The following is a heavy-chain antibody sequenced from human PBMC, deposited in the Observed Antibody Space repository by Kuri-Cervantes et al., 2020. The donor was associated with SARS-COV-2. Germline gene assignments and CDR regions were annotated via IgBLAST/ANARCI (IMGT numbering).Heavy chain of an antibody. CDR2: IYYSGST. Sequence: ESLKISCPVSGGSISSYYWSWIRQPPGKGLEWIGYIYYSGSTNYNPSLKSRVTISVDTSKNQFSLKLSSVTAADTAVYYCARRYCSSTSCYTDYGMDVWGQGTTVTVSS. D-gene: IGHD2-2*02. CDR3: ARRYCSSTSCYTDYGMDV. V-gene: IGHV4-59*12. J-gene: IGHJ6*02. CDR1: GGSISSYY.